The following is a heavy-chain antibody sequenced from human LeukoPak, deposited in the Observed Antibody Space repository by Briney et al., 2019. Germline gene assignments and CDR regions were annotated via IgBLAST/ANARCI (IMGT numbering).Heavy chain of an antibody. J-gene: IGHJ4*02. Sequence: ASVKVSCKASGYTFTSHDINWVRQATGQGLEWMGWMSPNSGDTGYAQKFQGRVTMTSDSSISTAYMELRSLRSDDTAVYYCARRRSGWNDYWGQGTLVTVSS. CDR3: ARRRSGWNDY. V-gene: IGHV1-8*01. D-gene: IGHD6-19*01. CDR2: MSPNSGDT. CDR1: GYTFTSHD.